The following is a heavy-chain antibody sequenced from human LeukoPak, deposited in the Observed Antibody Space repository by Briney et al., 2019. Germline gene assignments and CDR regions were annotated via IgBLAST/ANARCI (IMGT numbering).Heavy chain of an antibody. CDR1: GGSFSGYY. CDR2: INHSGST. J-gene: IGHJ5*02. CDR3: ARTEQAARPFGRGGWFDP. Sequence: SETLSLTCAVYGGSFSGYYWSWIRQPPGKGLEWIGEINHSGSTNYNPSLKSRVTISVDTSKNQFSLKLSSVTAADTAVYYCARTEQAARPFGRGGWFDPWGQGTLVTVSS. V-gene: IGHV4-34*01. D-gene: IGHD6-6*01.